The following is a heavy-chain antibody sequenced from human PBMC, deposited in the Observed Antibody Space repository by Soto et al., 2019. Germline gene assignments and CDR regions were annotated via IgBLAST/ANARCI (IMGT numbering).Heavy chain of an antibody. CDR1: GYTFTSYY. J-gene: IGHJ4*02. CDR3: ASGYCSGGSCYDSDY. CDR2: INPSGGST. D-gene: IGHD2-15*01. V-gene: IGHV1-46*03. Sequence: GASVKVSCKASGYTFTSYYMHWVRQAPGQGLEWMGIINPSGGSTSYAQKFQGRVTMTRDTSTSTVYMELSSLRSEDTAVYYCASGYCSGGSCYDSDYWGQGTLVTVSS.